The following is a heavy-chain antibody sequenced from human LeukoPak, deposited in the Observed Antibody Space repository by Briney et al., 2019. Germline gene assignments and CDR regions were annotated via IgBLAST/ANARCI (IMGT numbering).Heavy chain of an antibody. CDR2: INPNSGGT. Sequence: ASVKVSCQASRYTFTGYYMHWVRQAPGQGLEWMGWINPNSGGTNYAQKFQGRVTMTRDTSISTAYMELSRLRSDDTAVYYCARLWGRIAAAGTWGQGTLVTVSS. V-gene: IGHV1-2*02. J-gene: IGHJ4*02. CDR3: ARLWGRIAAAGT. D-gene: IGHD6-13*01. CDR1: RYTFTGYY.